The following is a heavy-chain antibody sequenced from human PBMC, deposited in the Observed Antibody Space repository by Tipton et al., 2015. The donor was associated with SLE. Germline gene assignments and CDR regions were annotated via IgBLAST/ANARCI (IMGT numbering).Heavy chain of an antibody. D-gene: IGHD6-13*01. CDR1: GGSISSYY. Sequence: TLSLTCTVSGGSISSYYWSWIRQPAGGGLEWIGRIYNSGSTNYNPSLMSRVTMSVDTSKNQFSLRLRSATAADTAFYYCARGYSSIWYREFFDIWGRGTLVTVSS. J-gene: IGHJ2*01. CDR2: IYNSGST. V-gene: IGHV4-4*07. CDR3: ARGYSSIWYREFFDI.